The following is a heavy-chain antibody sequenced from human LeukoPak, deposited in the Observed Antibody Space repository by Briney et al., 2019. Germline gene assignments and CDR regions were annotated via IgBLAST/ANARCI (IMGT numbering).Heavy chain of an antibody. CDR3: ARGPRVLDY. J-gene: IGHJ4*02. V-gene: IGHV4-38-2*02. CDR2: IYHSGST. Sequence: SETLSLTCTVSGYSISSGYYWGWIRQPPGKGLEWIGSIYHSGSTYYTPSLKSRVTISVDTSKNQFSLKLSSVTAADTAVYYCARGPRVLDYWGQGTLVTVSS. CDR1: GYSISSGYY.